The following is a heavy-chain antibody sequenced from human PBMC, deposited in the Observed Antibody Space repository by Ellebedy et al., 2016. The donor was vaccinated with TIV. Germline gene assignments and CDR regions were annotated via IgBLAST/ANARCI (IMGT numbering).Heavy chain of an antibody. J-gene: IGHJ4*02. CDR2: ISAYNGNT. CDR1: GYTFTSFG. D-gene: IGHD4-17*01. CDR3: ATDPDGVYGDTSAY. V-gene: IGHV1-18*04. Sequence: ASVKVSCKASGYTFTSFGISWLRQAPGQGLEWMGWISAYNGNTKYAQKVQGRVTMTTDTSTSTGYMELRSLRSDDTAVYYWATDPDGVYGDTSAYWGRGTLVTVSS.